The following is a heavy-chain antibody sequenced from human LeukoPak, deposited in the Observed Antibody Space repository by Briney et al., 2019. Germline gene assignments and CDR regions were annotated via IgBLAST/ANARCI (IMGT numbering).Heavy chain of an antibody. CDR3: AKGGSKAPDY. D-gene: IGHD4-11*01. J-gene: IGHJ4*02. CDR2: IHSDGSST. CDR1: GFTFGNYW. V-gene: IGHV3-74*01. Sequence: GGSLRLSCAASGFTFGNYWMHWVRQAPGKGLVWVSRIHSDGSSTTYADSVKGRFTISRDNAKNTLYLQMNSLTAEDTAVYYCAKGGSKAPDYWGQGTLVTVSS.